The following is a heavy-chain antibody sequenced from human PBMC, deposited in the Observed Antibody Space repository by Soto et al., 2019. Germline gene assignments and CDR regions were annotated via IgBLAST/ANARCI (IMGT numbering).Heavy chain of an antibody. CDR1: GGSFSGYY. CDR2: INHSGST. Sequence: SETLSLTCAVYGGSFSGYYWSWIRQPPGKGLEWIGEINHSGSTNYNPSLKSRVTISVDTSKNQFSLKLSSVTAADTAVYYCARGRGGIAAAARHYYYMDFWGKGTTVTVFS. J-gene: IGHJ6*03. D-gene: IGHD6-13*01. V-gene: IGHV4-34*01. CDR3: ARGRGGIAAAARHYYYMDF.